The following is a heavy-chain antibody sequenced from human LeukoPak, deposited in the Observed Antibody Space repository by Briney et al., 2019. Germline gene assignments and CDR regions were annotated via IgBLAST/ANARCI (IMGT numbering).Heavy chain of an antibody. CDR1: GFTTADHG. D-gene: IGHD2-21*02. CDR3: ARDLSATWYSLGY. CDR2: IDWSGEAT. J-gene: IGHJ4*02. V-gene: IGHV3-20*04. Sequence: GGSLRLSCAASGFTTADHGMSWVRQAPGKGLEWVSGIDWSGEATQYADSVEGRFTISRDNAANALYLQMNSLTAEDTALYYCARDLSATWYSLGYWGRGTLVTVSS.